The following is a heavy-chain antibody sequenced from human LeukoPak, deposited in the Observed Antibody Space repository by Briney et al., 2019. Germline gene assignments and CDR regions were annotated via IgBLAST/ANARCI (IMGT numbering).Heavy chain of an antibody. Sequence: GGSLRLSCAASGFTFSDYYMSWIRQAPGKGLEWVSYISSSGSTIYYADSVKGRFTISRDNAKNSLYLQMNSLSAEDTAVYYCARDPDPQWLAPLSPDYWGQGTLVTVSS. D-gene: IGHD6-19*01. J-gene: IGHJ4*02. CDR3: ARDPDPQWLAPLSPDY. CDR2: ISSSGSTI. CDR1: GFTFSDYY. V-gene: IGHV3-11*04.